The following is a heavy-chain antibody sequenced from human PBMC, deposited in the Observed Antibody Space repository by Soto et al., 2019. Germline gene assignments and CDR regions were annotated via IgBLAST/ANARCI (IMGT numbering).Heavy chain of an antibody. J-gene: IGHJ6*02. V-gene: IGHV5-10-1*01. CDR2: IDPSDSYT. CDR3: ARTAKHPDENYYYYGMDV. D-gene: IGHD1-1*01. Sequence: GESLKISCKGSGYSLISYWISWVRQMPGKGLEWMGRIDPSDSYTNYSPSFQGHVTISADKSISTAYLQWSSLKASDTAMYYCARTAKHPDENYYYYGMDVWGQGTTVTVSS. CDR1: GYSLISYW.